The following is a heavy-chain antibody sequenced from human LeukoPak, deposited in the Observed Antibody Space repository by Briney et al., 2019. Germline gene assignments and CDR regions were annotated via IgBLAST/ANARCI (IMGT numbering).Heavy chain of an antibody. D-gene: IGHD4-17*01. CDR3: ARLGTTADAFDI. CDR2: IYYSGST. CDR1: GGSISSYY. J-gene: IGHJ3*02. V-gene: IGHV4-59*01. Sequence: PSETLSLTCTVSGGSISSYYWSRIRQPPGKGLEWIGYIYYSGSTNYNPSLKSRVTISVDTSKNQFSLKLSSVTAADTAVYYCARLGTTADAFDIWGQGTMVTVSS.